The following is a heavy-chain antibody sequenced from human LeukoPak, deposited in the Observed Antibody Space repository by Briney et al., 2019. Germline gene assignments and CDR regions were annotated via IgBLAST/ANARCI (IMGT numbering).Heavy chain of an antibody. J-gene: IGHJ4*02. CDR1: GFTFSSYW. V-gene: IGHV3-7*03. Sequence: PGGSLRLSCAASGFTFSSYWMSWVRQAPGKGLEWVANIRQEGSEKYYVDSVKGRFTISRDNSKNSLYLQMNSLRTEDTALYYCAKDVLSSRESYFDYWGQGTLVTVSS. CDR3: AKDVLSSRESYFDY. D-gene: IGHD3-16*01. CDR2: IRQEGSEK.